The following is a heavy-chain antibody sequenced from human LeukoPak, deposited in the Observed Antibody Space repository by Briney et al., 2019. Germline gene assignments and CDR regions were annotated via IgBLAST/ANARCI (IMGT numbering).Heavy chain of an antibody. CDR3: AKDRGALGGVIVFDY. V-gene: IGHV3-33*06. CDR1: GFTFSSYG. CDR2: IWYDGSNK. D-gene: IGHD3-16*02. J-gene: IGHJ4*02. Sequence: GGSLRLSCAASGFTFSSYGMHWVRQAPGKGLEWVAVIWYDGSNKYYADSVKGRFTISRDNSKNTLYLQMNSLRAEDTAVYYCAKDRGALGGVIVFDYWGREPLVTVSS.